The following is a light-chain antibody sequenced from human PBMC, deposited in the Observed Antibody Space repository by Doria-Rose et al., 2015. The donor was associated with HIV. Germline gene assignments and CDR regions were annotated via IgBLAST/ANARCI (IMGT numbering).Light chain of an antibody. CDR3: HQYYDTPS. J-gene: IGKJ3*01. Sequence: DIHVTQAPESQGMSPGETATLNCMSNQSLLYTSNYYLAWYQQEPGQPPKLLSYWAPTLQSAVTAQCSGSGSGTDFTLTISRLEAEDVAVYYCHQYYDTPSFGPGTTVDIK. V-gene: IGKV4-1*01. CDR2: WAP. CDR1: QSLLYTSNYY.